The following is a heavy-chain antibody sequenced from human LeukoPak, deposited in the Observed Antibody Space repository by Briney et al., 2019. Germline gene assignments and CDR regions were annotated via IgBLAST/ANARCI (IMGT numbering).Heavy chain of an antibody. CDR1: GGSISSSSYY. V-gene: IGHV4-39*01. CDR3: ARHGRSWYPAVAGSPDAFDI. J-gene: IGHJ3*02. D-gene: IGHD6-19*01. CDR2: IYYSGST. Sequence: SETLSLTCTVSGGSISSSSYYWGWIRQPPGKGLEWIGSIYYSGSTYYNPSLKSRVTISVDTSKNQFSLKLSSVTAADTAVYYCARHGRSWYPAVAGSPDAFDIWGQGTMVTVSS.